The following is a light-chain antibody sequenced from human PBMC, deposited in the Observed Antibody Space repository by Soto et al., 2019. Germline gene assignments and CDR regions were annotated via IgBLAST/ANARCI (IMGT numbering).Light chain of an antibody. CDR2: DAS. CDR1: QSISSW. Sequence: DIQMTQSPSTLSASVGDRVTITCRASQSISSWLAWYQQKPGKAPKLLIYDASSLESGVPSRFSGSGSGTEFTRTISSLQPDDFATDYCQQYNSYSGTFGQGTKVDIK. J-gene: IGKJ1*01. CDR3: QQYNSYSGT. V-gene: IGKV1-5*01.